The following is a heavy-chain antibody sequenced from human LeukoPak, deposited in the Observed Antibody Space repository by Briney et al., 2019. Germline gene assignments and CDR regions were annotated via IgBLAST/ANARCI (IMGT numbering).Heavy chain of an antibody. Sequence: GGGLRVSCGASGFTLSSYWMDWGRPAPGKGVVWVSRINSDGSSTSYADSVKGRFTISRDNAKNSLYLQMNSLRAEDTALYYCAKDRGYCSGGSCYYFDYWGQGTLVTVSS. J-gene: IGHJ4*02. V-gene: IGHV3-74*01. D-gene: IGHD2-15*01. CDR3: AKDRGYCSGGSCYYFDY. CDR2: INSDGSST. CDR1: GFTLSSYW.